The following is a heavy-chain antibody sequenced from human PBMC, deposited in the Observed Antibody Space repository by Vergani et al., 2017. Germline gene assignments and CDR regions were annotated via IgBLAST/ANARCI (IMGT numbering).Heavy chain of an antibody. Sequence: EVQLLESGGGLVQPGGSLRLSCAASGFTFSSYAMIWVRQVPGKGPEWVSSISISGDRTYYAESVKSRFTISIDNSKNTLYLQMNSLRAEDTAVYFCAKILERGLEHFDYGMDVWGQGTTVTVSS. J-gene: IGHJ6*02. CDR2: ISISGDRT. D-gene: IGHD1-1*01. CDR3: AKILERGLEHFDYGMDV. CDR1: GFTFSSYA. V-gene: IGHV3-23*01.